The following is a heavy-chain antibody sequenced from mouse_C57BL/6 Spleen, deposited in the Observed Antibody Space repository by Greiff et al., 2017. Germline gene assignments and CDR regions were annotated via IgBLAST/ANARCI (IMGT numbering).Heavy chain of an antibody. CDR1: GFSLTSYG. D-gene: IGHD2-4*01. CDR2: IWRDGST. CDR3: ARVGYYDEGYYAMDY. J-gene: IGHJ4*01. V-gene: IGHV2-6*03. Sequence: VQRVESGPGLVAPSQSLSITCTVSGFSLTSYGVHWVRQPPGKGLEWLVVIWRDGSTPYNSALKSRLSISKDNSKSQVFLKMHRLQTDATAMYYCARVGYYDEGYYAMDYWGQGTSVTVSS.